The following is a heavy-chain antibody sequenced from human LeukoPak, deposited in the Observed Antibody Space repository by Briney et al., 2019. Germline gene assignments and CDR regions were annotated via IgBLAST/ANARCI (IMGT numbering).Heavy chain of an antibody. Sequence: PSGGSLRLSCAASSFSFSTYSVNWVRQAPGKGLEWVSAISGSGGSTYYADSVKGRFTISRDNSKNTLYLQMNSLRAEDTAVYYTAEPRIAARERDYYYYGMDVWGQGTTVTVSS. V-gene: IGHV3-23*01. D-gene: IGHD6-6*01. CDR3: AEPRIAARERDYYYYGMDV. CDR2: ISGSGGST. J-gene: IGHJ6*02. CDR1: SFSFSTYS.